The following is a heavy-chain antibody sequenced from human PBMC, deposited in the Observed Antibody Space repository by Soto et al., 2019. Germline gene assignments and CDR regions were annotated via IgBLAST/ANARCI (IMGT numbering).Heavy chain of an antibody. D-gene: IGHD6-13*01. CDR3: ARERSGYWTGHFDY. Sequence: DSLQVSCKASGYTFASFVIHWVRHAPGQRLEWMGWINTDNGNTKYSQKFQGRVTITRDTSAGIAYMELSSLISEDTAVYYCARERSGYWTGHFDYGGQGALVNV. V-gene: IGHV1-3*04. J-gene: IGHJ4*02. CDR2: INTDNGNT. CDR1: GYTFASFV.